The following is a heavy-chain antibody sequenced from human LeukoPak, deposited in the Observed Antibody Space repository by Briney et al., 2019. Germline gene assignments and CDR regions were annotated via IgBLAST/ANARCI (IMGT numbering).Heavy chain of an antibody. V-gene: IGHV3-23*01. Sequence: SGGSLRLSCAASGFTFSNYAMSWVRQAPGKGLEWVSAISGSGGSTYYADSVKGRFTISRDNSKNTLYLQMNSLRAEDTAVYYCAKDQRFLEFRPYYFDYWGQGTLVTVSS. CDR1: GFTFSNYA. D-gene: IGHD3-3*01. CDR2: ISGSGGST. J-gene: IGHJ4*02. CDR3: AKDQRFLEFRPYYFDY.